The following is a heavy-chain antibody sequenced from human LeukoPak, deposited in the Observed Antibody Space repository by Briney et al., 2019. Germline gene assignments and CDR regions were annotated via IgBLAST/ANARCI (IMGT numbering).Heavy chain of an antibody. V-gene: IGHV4-39*01. CDR1: GGSISSSSDY. CDR2: IYYSGST. D-gene: IGHD3-22*01. J-gene: IGHJ4*02. CDR3: ARLVDSSGYYDGTFDY. Sequence: PSETLSLTCTVSGGSISSSSDYWGWIRQPPGKGLEWIGSIYYSGSTYYNPSLKSRVTISVDTSKNQFSLKLSSVTAADTAVYYCARLVDSSGYYDGTFDYWGQGTLVTVSS.